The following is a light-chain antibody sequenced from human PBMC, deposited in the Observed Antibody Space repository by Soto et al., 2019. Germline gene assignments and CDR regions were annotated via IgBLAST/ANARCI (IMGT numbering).Light chain of an antibody. J-gene: IGLJ1*01. CDR2: EVS. V-gene: IGLV2-23*02. CDR3: CSYAGSSTFVYV. Sequence: QSVLTQPASVSGSPGQSITISCTGTSSDVGSYNLVSWYQQHPGKAPKLMIYEVSKRPSGVSNRFSGSKSGNTASLTISGLQAEDEADYYCCSYAGSSTFVYVFGPGTKAPS. CDR1: SSDVGSYNL.